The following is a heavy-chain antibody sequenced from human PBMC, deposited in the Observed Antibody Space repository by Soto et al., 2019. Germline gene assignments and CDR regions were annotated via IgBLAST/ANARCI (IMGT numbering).Heavy chain of an antibody. D-gene: IGHD2-15*01. CDR3: AKDILDIVMVVAGMSDDALDI. CDR2: ISGSGGST. CDR1: GFTFSSCA. J-gene: IGHJ3*02. Sequence: EVQLLEFGGGLVQPGGSLRVSCAASGFTFSSCAMSWVRQAPGKGLEWVSAISGSGGSTYYADPVKGRFTISRDNSKNTLSLQMNSLRAEDTAVYYCAKDILDIVMVVAGMSDDALDIWGQGPMVAVSS. V-gene: IGHV3-23*01.